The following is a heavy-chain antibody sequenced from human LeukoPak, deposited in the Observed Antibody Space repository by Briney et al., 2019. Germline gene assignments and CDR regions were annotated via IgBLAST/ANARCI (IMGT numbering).Heavy chain of an antibody. CDR3: ARMGITMIWGPLSGNYFDY. CDR2: IKPNSGCT. J-gene: IGHJ4*02. D-gene: IGHD3-22*01. Sequence: ASVKVSCKASGYTFTGYYMHWVRQDPGQGLEWMGRIKPNSGCTNYAQKFQGRVTMTTATSTSTAYMEMRSLRSYDTAVHYCARMGITMIWGPLSGNYFDYWGQGTLVTVSS. V-gene: IGHV1-2*06. CDR1: GYTFTGYY.